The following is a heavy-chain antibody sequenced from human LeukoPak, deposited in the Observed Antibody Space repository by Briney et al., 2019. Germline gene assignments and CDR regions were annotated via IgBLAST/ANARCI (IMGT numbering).Heavy chain of an antibody. CDR1: GDSVSSNSAT. V-gene: IGHV6-1*01. Sequence: ASQTLSLTCAISGDSVSSNSATWNCIRQSPSRGLEWLGRTYYRSKWYNDYAVSVKSRISINPDTSKNQFSLQLNSVTPEDTAVYYCARISSAWFDSWGQGTLVTVSS. CDR2: TYYRSKWYN. CDR3: ARISSAWFDS. D-gene: IGHD6-19*01. J-gene: IGHJ5*01.